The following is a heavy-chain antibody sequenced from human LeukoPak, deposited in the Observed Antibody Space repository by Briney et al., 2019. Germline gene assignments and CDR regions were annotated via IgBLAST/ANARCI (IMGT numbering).Heavy chain of an antibody. CDR2: IYTSGST. CDR1: GGSISSGSYY. V-gene: IGHV4-61*02. Sequence: SETLSLTCTVSGGSISSGSYYWSWIRQPAGKGLEWIGRIYTSGSTNYNPSLKSRVTISVDTSKNQFSLKLSSVTAADTAVYYCARSYYDSSGYYYYYFDYWGQGTLVTVSS. CDR3: ARSYYDSSGYYYYYFDY. D-gene: IGHD3-22*01. J-gene: IGHJ4*02.